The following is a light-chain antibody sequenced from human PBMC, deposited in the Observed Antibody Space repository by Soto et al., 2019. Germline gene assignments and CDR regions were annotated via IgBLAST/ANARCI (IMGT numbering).Light chain of an antibody. CDR2: GVI. CDR3: SSYTSSSTYVV. J-gene: IGLJ2*01. V-gene: IGLV2-14*01. Sequence: QSVLTQPASVSGSPGQSITISCTGTSSDIGGYNYVSWYQQHPGKAPKLMIYGVINRPSGVSNRFSGSKSGNTASPTISGLQAEDEADYYCSSYTSSSTYVVFGGGTKLTVL. CDR1: SSDIGGYNY.